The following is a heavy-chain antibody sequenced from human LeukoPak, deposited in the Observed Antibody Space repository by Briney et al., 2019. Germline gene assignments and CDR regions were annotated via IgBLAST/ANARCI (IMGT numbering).Heavy chain of an antibody. V-gene: IGHV4-34*01. D-gene: IGHD6-13*01. CDR3: AREPIAAAGISAGGFDY. CDR2: INDSGST. J-gene: IGHJ4*02. Sequence: SETLSLTCAVYGGSFSGYYWTWILQPPGKGLQWIGYINDSGSTNYNPSLKSRVTISVDTSKNQFSLKLSSVTAADAAVYYCAREPIAAAGISAGGFDYWGQGTLVTVSS. CDR1: GGSFSGYY.